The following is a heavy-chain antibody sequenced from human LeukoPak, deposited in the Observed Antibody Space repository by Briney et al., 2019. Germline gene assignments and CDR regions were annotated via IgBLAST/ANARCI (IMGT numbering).Heavy chain of an antibody. J-gene: IGHJ5*02. V-gene: IGHV1-8*03. CDR1: GYTFTSYD. CDR3: AREHLYDSSFDP. D-gene: IGHD3-22*01. CDR2: MNPNSGNT. Sequence: ASVKVSCNASGYTFTSYDINWVRQATGQGLEWMGWMNPNSGNTGYAQKFQGRVTITRNTSISTAYMELSSLRSEDTAVYYCAREHLYDSSFDPWGQGTLVTVSS.